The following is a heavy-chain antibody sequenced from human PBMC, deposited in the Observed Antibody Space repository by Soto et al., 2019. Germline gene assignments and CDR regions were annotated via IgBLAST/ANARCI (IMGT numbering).Heavy chain of an antibody. CDR1: GYTFTGFS. J-gene: IGHJ3*02. CDR2: IKSNGGST. CDR3: ALGSSWYHDAFDI. D-gene: IGHD6-13*01. Sequence: GASVKVSCKASGYTFTGFSIYWVRLAPGQGPEWMGCIKSNGGSTTYAQKFQDRVTMTRNTSISTAYMELSSLRSEDTAVYYCALGSSWYHDAFDIWGQGTMVTVSS. V-gene: IGHV1-46*01.